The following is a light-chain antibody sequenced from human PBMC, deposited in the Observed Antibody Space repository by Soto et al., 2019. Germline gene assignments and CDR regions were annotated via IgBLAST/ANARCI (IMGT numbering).Light chain of an antibody. Sequence: EIVLTQSPGTLSLSPGERGTLSCRASQTVTSNYLAWYQQKPGQAPKLLIYATSTRATGIPDRFSASGSGKDFSLTSSRLKPEDFAVYYCQQSSDSPRTFGQGTRVEI. CDR1: QTVTSNY. CDR3: QQSSDSPRT. J-gene: IGKJ1*01. CDR2: ATS. V-gene: IGKV3-20*01.